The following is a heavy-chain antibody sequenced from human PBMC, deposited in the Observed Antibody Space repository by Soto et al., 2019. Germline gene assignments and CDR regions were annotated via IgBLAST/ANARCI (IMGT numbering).Heavy chain of an antibody. Sequence: EVQLLKSGGGLVQPGGSLRLSCAASTFTFSSYAMSWVRQAPGKGLEWVSTISGSGGSTYYADSVKGRFTISRDNSKSALYLQMNSLRAEDTAIYYCAKESDISLFYFDDWGQGTLVTVSS. D-gene: IGHD2-15*01. J-gene: IGHJ4*02. CDR2: ISGSGGST. CDR3: AKESDISLFYFDD. V-gene: IGHV3-23*01. CDR1: TFTFSSYA.